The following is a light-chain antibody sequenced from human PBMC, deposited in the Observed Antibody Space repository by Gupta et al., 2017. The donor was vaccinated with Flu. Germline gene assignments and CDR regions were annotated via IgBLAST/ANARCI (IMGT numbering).Light chain of an antibody. CDR2: WAS. CDR1: QNVLYVSNNKSY. Sequence: SLGERATINCKSSQNVLYVSNNKSYLAWYQQKPGQPPELLINWASSRESGVPDRFSGSGSATDFSLTTSSLQAEDVAVYYCQQDYSTPWTFGQGTSVEIK. J-gene: IGKJ1*01. CDR3: QQDYSTPWT. V-gene: IGKV4-1*01.